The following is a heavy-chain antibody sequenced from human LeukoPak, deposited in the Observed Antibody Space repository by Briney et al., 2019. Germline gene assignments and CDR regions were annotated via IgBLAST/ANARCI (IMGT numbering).Heavy chain of an antibody. CDR2: IYSGGST. V-gene: IGHV3-53*01. CDR3: AREGLTGTIDY. CDR1: GFTVSSNY. Sequence: PGGSLRLSCAASGFTVSSNYMSWVRQAPGKGLEWVSVIYSGGSTYYADSVKGRFTISRDNSKNTLYLQMSSLRAEDTAVYYCAREGLTGTIDYWGQGTLVTVSS. D-gene: IGHD1/OR15-1a*01. J-gene: IGHJ4*02.